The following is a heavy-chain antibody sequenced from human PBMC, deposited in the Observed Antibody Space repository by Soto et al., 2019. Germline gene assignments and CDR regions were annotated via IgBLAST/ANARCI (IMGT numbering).Heavy chain of an antibody. CDR1: GGSFSGYY. CDR3: ARVIYSGSYLGDY. D-gene: IGHD1-26*01. V-gene: IGHV4-34*01. CDR2: INHSGST. Sequence: QVQLQQWGAGLLKPSETLSLTCAVYGGSFSGYYWSWIRQPPGKGLEWIGEINHSGSTNYNPSLKRRVTISVDTSKNQFSLKLSSVTAADTAVYYCARVIYSGSYLGDYWGQGTLVTVSS. J-gene: IGHJ4*02.